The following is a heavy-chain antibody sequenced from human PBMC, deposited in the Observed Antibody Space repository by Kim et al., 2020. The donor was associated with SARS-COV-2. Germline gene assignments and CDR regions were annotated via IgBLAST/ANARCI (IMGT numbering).Heavy chain of an antibody. CDR3: ARDGYYYDSSGYYPFDY. V-gene: IGHV4-39*07. CDR2: IYYSGST. Sequence: SETLSLTCTVSGGSISSSSYYWGWIRQPPGKGLEWIGSIYYSGSTYYNPSLKSRVTISVDTSKNQFSLKLSSVTAADTAVYYCARDGYYYDSSGYYPFDYWGQGTLVNVSS. CDR1: GGSISSSSYY. D-gene: IGHD3-22*01. J-gene: IGHJ4*02.